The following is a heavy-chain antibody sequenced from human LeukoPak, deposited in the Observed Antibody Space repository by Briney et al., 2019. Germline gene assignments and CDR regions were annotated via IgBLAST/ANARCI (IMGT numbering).Heavy chain of an antibody. D-gene: IGHD3-10*01. V-gene: IGHV4-59*01. Sequence: SETLSLTCTVSGGSISSYYWSWIRQPPGKGLEWIGYIYYSGSTNYNPSLKSRVTISVDTSKNQFSLKLSSVTAADTAVYYCARAVRFGPFYYYYMDVWGKGTTVTISS. CDR1: GGSISSYY. CDR3: ARAVRFGPFYYYYMDV. CDR2: IYYSGST. J-gene: IGHJ6*03.